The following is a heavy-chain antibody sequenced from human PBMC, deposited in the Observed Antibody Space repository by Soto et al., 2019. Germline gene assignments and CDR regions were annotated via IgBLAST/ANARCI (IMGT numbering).Heavy chain of an antibody. V-gene: IGHV4-61*08. D-gene: IGHD2-15*01. Sequence: QVQLQESGPGLVKPSETLSLTCTVSGASVTSGGYYWSWIRQPPGRGLGWVGFIIYNGATKYNPSLESRVTMSVDTSKNQFLLKLSSVTAADTAVYYCARTRNGGSWAAWFWGQGTLVTVSS. CDR3: ARTRNGGSWAAWF. CDR1: GASVTSGGYY. CDR2: IIYNGAT. J-gene: IGHJ4*02.